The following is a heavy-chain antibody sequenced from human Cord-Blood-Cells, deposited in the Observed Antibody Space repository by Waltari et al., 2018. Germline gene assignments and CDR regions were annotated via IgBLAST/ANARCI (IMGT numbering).Heavy chain of an antibody. V-gene: IGHV3-33*01. Sequence: QVQLVESGGGVVQPGRSLRLSCAASGFTFSSYATHWARPDPGKGLEWVAVIWYDGSNKYYADSVKGRFTISRDNSKNTLYLQMNSLRAEDTAVYYCAREVGLGRDDAFDIWGQGTMVTVSS. CDR3: AREVGLGRDDAFDI. D-gene: IGHD6-19*01. J-gene: IGHJ3*02. CDR2: IWYDGSNK. CDR1: GFTFSSYA.